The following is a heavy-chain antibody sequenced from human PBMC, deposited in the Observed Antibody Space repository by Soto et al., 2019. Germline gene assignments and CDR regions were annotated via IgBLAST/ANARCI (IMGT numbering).Heavy chain of an antibody. CDR1: GYTXSSYA. CDR2: INAGNGNT. CDR3: ARELAGGAYDI. D-gene: IGHD1-26*01. V-gene: IGHV1-3*01. Sequence: SXKASFKASGYTXSSYAMDLVRQAPGQRLEWMGWINAGNGNTKYSQKFQGRVTITRDTSASTAYMELSSLRSEDTAVYYCARELAGGAYDIWGQGTIVTVS. J-gene: IGHJ3*02.